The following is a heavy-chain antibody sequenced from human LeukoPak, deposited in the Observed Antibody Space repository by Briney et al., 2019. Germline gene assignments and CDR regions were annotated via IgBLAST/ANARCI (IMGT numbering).Heavy chain of an antibody. Sequence: ASVKVSCKVSGCTLTELSMHWVRQAPGKGLEWMGGFDPEDGETIYAQKFQGRVTMTEDTSTDTAYMELSSLRSEDTAVYYCATLPSGSQYYYYYMDVWGKGTTVTVSS. CDR3: ATLPSGSQYYYYYMDV. CDR1: GCTLTELS. J-gene: IGHJ6*03. D-gene: IGHD3-22*01. CDR2: FDPEDGET. V-gene: IGHV1-24*01.